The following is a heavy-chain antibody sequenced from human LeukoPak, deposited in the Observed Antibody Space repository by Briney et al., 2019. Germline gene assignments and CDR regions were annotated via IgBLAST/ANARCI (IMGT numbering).Heavy chain of an antibody. CDR1: GGTFSSYA. CDR2: IIPIFGTA. Sequence: SVKVSCKASGGTFSSYAISWVRQAPGQGLEWMGRIIPIFGTANYAQKFQGRVTITTDESTSTAYMELSSLRSEDTAVYYCARDSSGYYEYYWYFDLWGCGTLVTVSS. D-gene: IGHD3-22*01. CDR3: ARDSSGYYEYYWYFDL. J-gene: IGHJ2*01. V-gene: IGHV1-69*05.